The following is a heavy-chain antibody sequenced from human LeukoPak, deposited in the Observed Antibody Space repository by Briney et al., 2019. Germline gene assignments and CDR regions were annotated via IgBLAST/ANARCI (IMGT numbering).Heavy chain of an antibody. Sequence: PSETLSLTCTVSGGSISSSSYYWGWIRQPPGNGLEWIGSMYSSGSTYYNPSLKSRATISVDTSKNQFSLKLSSVTAADTAVYYCATDTRAPRPYYYDSSGYYYSRWAFDIWGQGTMVTVSS. D-gene: IGHD3-22*01. CDR3: ATDTRAPRPYYYDSSGYYYSRWAFDI. J-gene: IGHJ3*02. CDR2: MYSSGST. CDR1: GGSISSSSYY. V-gene: IGHV4-39*07.